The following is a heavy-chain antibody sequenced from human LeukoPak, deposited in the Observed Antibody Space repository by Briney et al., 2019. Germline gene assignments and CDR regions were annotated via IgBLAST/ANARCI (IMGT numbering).Heavy chain of an antibody. J-gene: IGHJ4*02. CDR1: GFTFSSYG. Sequence: GRSLRLSCAASGFTFSSYGMHWVRQASGKGLEWVAVIWYDGSNKYYADSVKGRFTISRDNSKNTLYLQMNSLRAEDTAVYYCARDLGGYDPEYYFDYWGQGTLVTVSS. CDR3: ARDLGGYDPEYYFDY. D-gene: IGHD5-12*01. CDR2: IWYDGSNK. V-gene: IGHV3-33*01.